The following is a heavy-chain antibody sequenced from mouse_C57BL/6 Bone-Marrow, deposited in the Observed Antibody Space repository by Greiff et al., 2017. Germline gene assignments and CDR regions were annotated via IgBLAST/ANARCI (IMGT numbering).Heavy chain of an antibody. V-gene: IGHV14-4*01. CDR2: IDPENGDT. CDR3: TSTTVVATPSYFDY. D-gene: IGHD1-1*01. CDR1: GFNIKDDY. Sequence: VQLQQSGAELVRPGASVKLSCTASGFNIKDDYMHWVKQRPEQGLEWIGWIDPENGDTEYASKFQGKATIPADTSSNTAYLQLSSLTSEDTAVYYCTSTTVVATPSYFDYWGQGTTLTVSS. J-gene: IGHJ2*01.